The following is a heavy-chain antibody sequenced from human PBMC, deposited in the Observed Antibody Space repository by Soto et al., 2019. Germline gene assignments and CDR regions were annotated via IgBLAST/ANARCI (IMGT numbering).Heavy chain of an antibody. J-gene: IGHJ4*02. Sequence: QVQLVESGGGVVQPGRSLRLSCAASGFTFSHYAMHWVRQAPGRGLEWVALMSYDGSNEYYADSVKGRFAISRDNSNNTLYLQMTCMRAEDTSVYYCAKDGSHDFDYWGQGTLVTVSS. D-gene: IGHD1-26*01. CDR3: AKDGSHDFDY. CDR1: GFTFSHYA. CDR2: MSYDGSNE. V-gene: IGHV3-30*18.